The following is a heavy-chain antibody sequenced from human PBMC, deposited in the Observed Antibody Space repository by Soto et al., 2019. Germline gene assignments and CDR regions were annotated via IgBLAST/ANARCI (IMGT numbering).Heavy chain of an antibody. J-gene: IGHJ6*02. CDR3: AKDQAPEGYYYYYGMDV. Sequence: GGSLRLSCAASGFTFSSYAMSWVRQAPGKGLEWVSAISGSGGSTYYADSVKGRFTISRDNSKNTLYLQMNSLRAEDTAVYYCAKDQAPEGYYYYYGMDVWGQGTTVTVSS. V-gene: IGHV3-23*01. CDR1: GFTFSSYA. CDR2: ISGSGGST.